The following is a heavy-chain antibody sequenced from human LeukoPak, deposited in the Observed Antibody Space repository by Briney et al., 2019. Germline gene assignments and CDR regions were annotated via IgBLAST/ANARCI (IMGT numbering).Heavy chain of an antibody. CDR1: GGSFSSYY. V-gene: IGHV4-59*10. Sequence: SETLSLTCAVYGGSFSSYYWSWIRQPAGKGLEWIGRIYTSGSTNYNPSLQSRVTMSVDTSKNQFSLKLSSVTAADTAVYYCARGYCSGGSCYSVDYYYYMDVWGKGTTVTISS. CDR2: IYTSGST. D-gene: IGHD2-15*01. J-gene: IGHJ6*03. CDR3: ARGYCSGGSCYSVDYYYYMDV.